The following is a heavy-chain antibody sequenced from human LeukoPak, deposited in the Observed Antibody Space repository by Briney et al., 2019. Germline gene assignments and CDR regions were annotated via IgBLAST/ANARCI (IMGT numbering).Heavy chain of an antibody. D-gene: IGHD6-19*01. CDR1: GGTFSSYA. J-gene: IGHJ6*02. Sequence: SVKVSCKASGGTFSSYAISWVRQAPGQGLEWMGGIIPIFGTANYAQKFQGRVTITADESTSTAYMELSSLRSEGTAVYYCASFPWLAPYYYYGMDVWGQGTTVTVSS. V-gene: IGHV1-69*01. CDR3: ASFPWLAPYYYYGMDV. CDR2: IIPIFGTA.